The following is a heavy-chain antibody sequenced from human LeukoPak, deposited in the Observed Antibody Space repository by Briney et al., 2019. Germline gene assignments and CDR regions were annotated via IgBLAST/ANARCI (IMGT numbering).Heavy chain of an antibody. J-gene: IGHJ3*02. D-gene: IGHD2-15*01. CDR1: GGTFSSCA. CDR2: IIPIFGTA. Sequence: GASVKVSCKASGGTFSSCAISWVRQAPGQGLEWMGGIIPIFGTANYAQKFQGRVTITADESTSTAYMELSSLRSEDTAVYYCARGGPSILVVVAAQYDAFDIWGQGTMVTVSS. V-gene: IGHV1-69*13. CDR3: ARGGPSILVVVAAQYDAFDI.